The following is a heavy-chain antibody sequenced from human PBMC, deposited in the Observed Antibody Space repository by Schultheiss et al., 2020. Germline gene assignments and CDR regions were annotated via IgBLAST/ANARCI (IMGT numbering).Heavy chain of an antibody. V-gene: IGHV3-30*03. Sequence: SCAASGFTFRKYGIHWVRQAPGKGLECVAVISYDGNNGYYRDFVKGRFIISRDNSKNVVYLQMNSLRAEDTAVYYCARRGYYGSGSYYYYGMDVWGQGTTVTVSS. CDR2: ISYDGNNG. CDR3: ARRGYYGSGSYYYYGMDV. CDR1: GFTFRKYG. J-gene: IGHJ6*02. D-gene: IGHD3-10*01.